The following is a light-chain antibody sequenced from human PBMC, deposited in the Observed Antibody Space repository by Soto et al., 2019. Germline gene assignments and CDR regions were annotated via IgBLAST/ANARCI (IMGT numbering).Light chain of an antibody. V-gene: IGKV1-39*01. J-gene: IGKJ1*01. CDR3: QQCYSTPWT. Sequence: DIQMTQSPSSLSASVRDRVTITCRASHNTRGYLNWYQQKPGKAPKLLIYAASTWQSGTPSRFSGSGSETDFTLTISSLQPEEFATYYCQQCYSTPWTFGQGTQVESK. CDR1: HNTRGY. CDR2: AAS.